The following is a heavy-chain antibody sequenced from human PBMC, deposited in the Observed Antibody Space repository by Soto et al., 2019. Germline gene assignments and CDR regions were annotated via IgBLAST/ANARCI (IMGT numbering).Heavy chain of an antibody. Sequence: ASVKVSCKASGYTFTSYYMYWVRQAPGQGLEWMGIINPSGGSTSYAQKFQGRVTMTRDTSTSTVYMELSSLRSEDTAVYYCARPHDSSGYYHDAFDIWGQGTMVTVSS. CDR1: GYTFTSYY. D-gene: IGHD3-22*01. J-gene: IGHJ3*02. CDR2: INPSGGST. V-gene: IGHV1-46*01. CDR3: ARPHDSSGYYHDAFDI.